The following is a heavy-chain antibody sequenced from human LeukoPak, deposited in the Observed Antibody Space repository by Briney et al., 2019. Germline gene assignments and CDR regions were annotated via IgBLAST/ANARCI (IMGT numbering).Heavy chain of an antibody. Sequence: SVKVSCKASGYTFTSYDINWVRQATGQGLEWMGWMNPNSGNTGYAQKFQGRVTMTRNTSISTAYMELSSLRSEDTAVYYCARGRRGRTSWYFDLWGRGTLVTVSS. V-gene: IGHV1-8*01. CDR3: ARGRRGRTSWYFDL. CDR2: MNPNSGNT. D-gene: IGHD1-7*01. CDR1: GYTFTSYD. J-gene: IGHJ2*01.